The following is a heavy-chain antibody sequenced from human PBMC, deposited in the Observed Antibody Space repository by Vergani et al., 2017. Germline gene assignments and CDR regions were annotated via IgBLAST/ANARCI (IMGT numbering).Heavy chain of an antibody. CDR2: IGYDGRIK. V-gene: IGHV3-30*02. D-gene: IGHD4-17*01. CDR1: GFSFNTYG. CDR3: AKDGRENSDYGYFDY. J-gene: IGHJ4*02. Sequence: QVQLVETGGGVVQPGGSLRLYCATSGFSFNTYGAHWVRQAPGKGLEWVAFIGYDGRIKYNVDSVKGRFTISRDTSKKTLSLQMRSLRADDTAVYYCAKDGRENSDYGYFDYCGQGTLVTVSS.